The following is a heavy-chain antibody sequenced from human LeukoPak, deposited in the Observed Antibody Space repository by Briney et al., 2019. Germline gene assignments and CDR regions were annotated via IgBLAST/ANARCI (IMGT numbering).Heavy chain of an antibody. D-gene: IGHD4-17*01. CDR2: INHSGST. Sequence: SETLSLTCAVYGGSFSGYYWSWIRQPPGKGLEWIGEINHSGSTNYNPSLKSRVTISVDTSKNQFSLKPSSVTAADTAVYYCARVERNDYGDYGFDYWGQGTLVTVSS. J-gene: IGHJ4*02. V-gene: IGHV4-34*01. CDR1: GGSFSGYY. CDR3: ARVERNDYGDYGFDY.